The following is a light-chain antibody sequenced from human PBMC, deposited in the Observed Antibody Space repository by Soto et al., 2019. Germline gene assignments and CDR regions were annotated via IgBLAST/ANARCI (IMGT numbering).Light chain of an antibody. V-gene: IGLV1-44*01. Sequence: QPVLTQPPSTSGTPGQRVTISCSGASSNIGSNTVNWYQHLPGTASKLLIYYNNQRPSGVPDRFSGSRSGTSASLAITGLQSGDDAYYYCAAWDDSLNGVVFGGGTKLTVL. J-gene: IGLJ2*01. CDR3: AAWDDSLNGVV. CDR1: SSNIGSNT. CDR2: YNN.